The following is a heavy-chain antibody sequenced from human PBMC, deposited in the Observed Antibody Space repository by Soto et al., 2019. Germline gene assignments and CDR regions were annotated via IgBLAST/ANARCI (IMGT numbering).Heavy chain of an antibody. J-gene: IGHJ6*02. CDR1: GFTFSEHY. V-gene: IGHV3-72*01. CDR2: IRNKVERHTT. D-gene: IGHD2-2*01. Sequence: GGSLRLSCAASGFTFSEHYIDWVRQAPGKGLEWVGRIRNKVERHTTAYAASVKGRFTISKDDSNNSVYLQMNSLQTDDTAVYYCARVVDSRYPAYYGMDVWGQGTTVTVSS. CDR3: ARVVDSRYPAYYGMDV.